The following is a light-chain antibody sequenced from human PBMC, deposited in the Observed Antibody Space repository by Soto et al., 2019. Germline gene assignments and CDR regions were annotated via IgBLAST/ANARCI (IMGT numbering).Light chain of an antibody. CDR2: DAS. J-gene: IGKJ2*01. V-gene: IGKV3-11*01. CDR3: QQRGDWHLFT. Sequence: VVLTQSPVTLSLSPGERATLSCRASQSFRGLLAWYQQKPGQAPRLPIYDASDSATGIPARFSGSGSGTDFTLTISSLEHEDFAVHYCQQRGDWHLFTFGQGTKVDIK. CDR1: QSFRGL.